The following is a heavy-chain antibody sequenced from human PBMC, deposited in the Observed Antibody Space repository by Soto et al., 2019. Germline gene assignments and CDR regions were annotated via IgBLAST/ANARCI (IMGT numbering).Heavy chain of an antibody. CDR1: GGTFSSYA. D-gene: IGHD3-9*01. CDR3: ASPYYDILTGYYTGLGY. J-gene: IGHJ4*02. V-gene: IGHV1-69*13. CDR2: IIPIFGTA. Sequence: SVKVSCKASGGTFSSYAISWVRQAPGQGLEWMGGIIPIFGTANYAQKFQGRVTITADESTSTAYMELSSLRSEDTAVYYCASPYYDILTGYYTGLGYWGQGTLVTVT.